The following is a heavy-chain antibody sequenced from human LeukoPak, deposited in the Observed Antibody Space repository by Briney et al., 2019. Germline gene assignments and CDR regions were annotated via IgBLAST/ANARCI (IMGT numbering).Heavy chain of an antibody. V-gene: IGHV4-4*07. CDR3: AREALIEGFYYYMDV. J-gene: IGHJ6*03. Sequence: SETLSLTCIVSGDSISSYYWSWIRQPAGKGLEWIGRFYTSGSTNYNPSLKSRVTMSVDTSQNQFSLKLSSVTAADTAVYYCAREALIEGFYYYMDVWGKGTTDTVSS. D-gene: IGHD3-22*01. CDR2: FYTSGST. CDR1: GDSISSYY.